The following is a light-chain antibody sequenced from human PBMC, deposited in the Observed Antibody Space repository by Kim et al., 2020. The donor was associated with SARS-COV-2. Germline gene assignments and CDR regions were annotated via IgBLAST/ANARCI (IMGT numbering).Light chain of an antibody. CDR2: GNS. CDR3: QSYDSSLSAPYV. CDR1: SSNIGAGYD. V-gene: IGLV1-40*01. Sequence: VTISCTGNSSNIGAGYDVHWYQQRPGTAPTLLIYGNSNRPSGVPDRFSDSKSGTSASLAITGLQAEDEADYYCQSYDSSLSAPYVFGTGTKVTVL. J-gene: IGLJ1*01.